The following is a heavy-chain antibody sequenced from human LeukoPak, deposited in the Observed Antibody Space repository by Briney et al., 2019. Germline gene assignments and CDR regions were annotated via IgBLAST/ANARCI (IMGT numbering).Heavy chain of an antibody. Sequence: SETLSLTCAVYGGSFSGYYWSWIRQPPGKGLEWIGGIYHSGTTYYNPSLKSRVTISVDTSKNQFSLKLSSVTAADTAVYYCARCPHYYDSSNSYVRFYLDYWGQGSLVTVSS. J-gene: IGHJ4*02. D-gene: IGHD3-22*01. V-gene: IGHV4-34*01. CDR2: IYHSGTT. CDR1: GGSFSGYY. CDR3: ARCPHYYDSSNSYVRFYLDY.